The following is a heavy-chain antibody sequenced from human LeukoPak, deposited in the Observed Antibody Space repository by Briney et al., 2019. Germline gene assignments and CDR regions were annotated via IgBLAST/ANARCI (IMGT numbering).Heavy chain of an antibody. CDR2: INHSGST. D-gene: IGHD2-2*01. V-gene: IGHV4-34*01. CDR3: ARAQGYCSSTSCYSPSKSFDY. CDR1: GGSFSGYY. J-gene: IGHJ4*02. Sequence: SETLSLTCAVYGGSFSGYYWSWIRQPPGKGLEWIGEINHSGSTNYNPSLKGRVTISVDTSKNQFSLKLSSVTAADTAVYYCARAQGYCSSTSCYSPSKSFDYWGQGTLVTVSS.